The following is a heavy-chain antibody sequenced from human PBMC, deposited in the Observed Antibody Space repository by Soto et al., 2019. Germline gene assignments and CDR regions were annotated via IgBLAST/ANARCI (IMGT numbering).Heavy chain of an antibody. CDR2: ISGSGGST. D-gene: IGHD3-3*01. V-gene: IGHV3-23*01. CDR1: GFTFSSYA. J-gene: IGHJ3*02. Sequence: GGSLRLSCAASGFTFSSYAMSWVRQAPGKGLEWVSAISGSGGSTYYADSVKGRFTISRDNSKNTLYLQMNSLRAEDTAVYYCAKDVLRFLEWLSYGAGAFDIWGQGTMVTVSS. CDR3: AKDVLRFLEWLSYGAGAFDI.